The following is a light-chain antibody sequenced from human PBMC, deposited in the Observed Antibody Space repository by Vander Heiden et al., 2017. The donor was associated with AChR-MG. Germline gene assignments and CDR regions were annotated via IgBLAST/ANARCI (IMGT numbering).Light chain of an antibody. CDR3: QQRSNWPPSNT. CDR1: ESIDTY. CDR2: DAS. V-gene: IGKV3-11*01. Sequence: IVLTQSPATLSLSPGKGATLSCRASESIDTYLAWYQQKPGQAPRLLIYDASYRAAGIPARFSGSGSGTDFTLTISSLEPEDFAVDYCQQRSNWPPSNTFGQGTKLEI. J-gene: IGKJ2*01.